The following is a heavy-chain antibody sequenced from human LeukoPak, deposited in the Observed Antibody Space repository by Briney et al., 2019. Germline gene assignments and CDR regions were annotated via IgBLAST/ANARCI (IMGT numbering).Heavy chain of an antibody. Sequence: SETLSLTCAVYGGSFSGYYWSWIRQPPGKGLEWIGEINHSGSTHYNPSLKSRVTISVDTSKNQFSLKLSSVTAADTAVYYCARGFNYYDSSGQEEAFDYWGQGTLVTVSS. D-gene: IGHD3-22*01. CDR3: ARGFNYYDSSGQEEAFDY. CDR2: INHSGST. J-gene: IGHJ4*02. V-gene: IGHV4-34*01. CDR1: GGSFSGYY.